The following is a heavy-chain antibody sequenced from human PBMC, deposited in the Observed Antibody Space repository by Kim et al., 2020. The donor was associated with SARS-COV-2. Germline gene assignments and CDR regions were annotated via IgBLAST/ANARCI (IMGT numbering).Heavy chain of an antibody. Sequence: ASVKVSCKVSGYTLTELSMHWVRQAPGKGLEWMGGFDPEDGETIYAQKFQGRVTMTEDTSTDTAYMELSSLRSEDTAVYYCATDHSGSYWDDAFDIWGQGTMVTVSS. D-gene: IGHD1-26*01. V-gene: IGHV1-24*01. CDR2: FDPEDGET. J-gene: IGHJ3*02. CDR1: GYTLTELS. CDR3: ATDHSGSYWDDAFDI.